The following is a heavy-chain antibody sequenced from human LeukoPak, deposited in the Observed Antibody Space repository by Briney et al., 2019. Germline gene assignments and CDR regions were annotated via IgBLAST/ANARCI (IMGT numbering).Heavy chain of an antibody. D-gene: IGHD4-23*01. CDR1: GGSISSYY. J-gene: IGHJ2*01. Sequence: PSETLSLTCTVSGGSISSYYWSWIRQPPGKGLEWIGYIYYSGSTYYNPSLKSRVTISVDTSKNQFSLKLSSVTAADTAVYYCARAPTTVVTPYWYFDLWGRGTLVTVSS. CDR2: IYYSGST. CDR3: ARAPTTVVTPYWYFDL. V-gene: IGHV4-59*12.